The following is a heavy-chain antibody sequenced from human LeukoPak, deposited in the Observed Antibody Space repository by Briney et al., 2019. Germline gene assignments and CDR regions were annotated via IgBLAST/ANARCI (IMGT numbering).Heavy chain of an antibody. J-gene: IGHJ4*02. Sequence: ASVKVSCKASGYTFTGYYMHWVRQAPGQGLEWMGWINPNSGGTNYAQKFQGRVTMTRDTSISTAYMEVSRLRSDDTAVYYCARGLWGAYYFDYWGQGTLVTVSS. CDR1: GYTFTGYY. V-gene: IGHV1-2*02. D-gene: IGHD3-16*01. CDR3: ARGLWGAYYFDY. CDR2: INPNSGGT.